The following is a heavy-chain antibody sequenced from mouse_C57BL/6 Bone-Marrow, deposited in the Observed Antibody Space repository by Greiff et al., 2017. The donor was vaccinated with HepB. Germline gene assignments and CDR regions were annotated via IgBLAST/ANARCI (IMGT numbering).Heavy chain of an antibody. Sequence: EVQGVESGGGLVQSGRSLRLSCATSGFTFSDFYMEWVRQAPGKGLEWIAASRNKANDYTTEYSASVKGRFIVSRDTSQSILYLQMNALGAEDTAIYYCARDAYGSSYDYAMDYWGQGTSVTVSS. J-gene: IGHJ4*01. D-gene: IGHD1-1*01. V-gene: IGHV7-1*01. CDR1: GFTFSDFY. CDR3: ARDAYGSSYDYAMDY. CDR2: SRNKANDYTT.